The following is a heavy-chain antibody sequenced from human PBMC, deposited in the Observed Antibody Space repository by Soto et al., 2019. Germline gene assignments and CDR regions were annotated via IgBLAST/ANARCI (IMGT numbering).Heavy chain of an antibody. D-gene: IGHD2-15*01. CDR1: GYKFNTVG. V-gene: IGHV1-18*04. J-gene: IGHJ4*02. CDR2: ISGYNGHT. CDR3: ARRDSGGFYRFFDS. Sequence: QVQLVQSGPEVKSPGASVRVSCNASGYKFNTVGISWVRQAPGQGLEWMGWISGYNGHTNYAQKFQARLTMTTDTSTNTAYMELKSLVPDDTAVYFCARRDSGGFYRFFDSWGQGTLVTVSS.